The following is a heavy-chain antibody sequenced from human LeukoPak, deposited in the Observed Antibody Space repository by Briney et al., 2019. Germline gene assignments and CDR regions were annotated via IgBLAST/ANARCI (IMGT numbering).Heavy chain of an antibody. CDR2: ISYDGKDK. V-gene: IGHV3-30*02. CDR1: GFTFSSYA. D-gene: IGHD6-19*01. CDR3: AKARGSGFQRGDAFDM. J-gene: IGHJ3*02. Sequence: PGGSLRLSCAASGFTFSSYAMSWVRQAPGKGLQWVAFISYDGKDKYYSDSVKGRITISRDNSKSTLYVQMDSLRTEDTAVYYCAKARGSGFQRGDAFDMWGQGTRVTVSS.